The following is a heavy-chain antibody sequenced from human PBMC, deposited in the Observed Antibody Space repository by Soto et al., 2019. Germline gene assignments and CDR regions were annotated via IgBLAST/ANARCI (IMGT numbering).Heavy chain of an antibody. J-gene: IGHJ4*02. CDR2: IRSKANSHAT. Sequence: EVQLVESGGGLVQPGGSLKLSCAAAGFTFSGSAMHWVRQASGKGLEWVGRIRSKANSHATAYSASVEGRFTISRDDSKYTAYLQMNSLRTEDTAVYYCTRVAHTLASPTFGYWGKGTLATVS. CDR3: TRVAHTLASPTFGY. D-gene: IGHD2-15*01. CDR1: GFTFSGSA. V-gene: IGHV3-73*02.